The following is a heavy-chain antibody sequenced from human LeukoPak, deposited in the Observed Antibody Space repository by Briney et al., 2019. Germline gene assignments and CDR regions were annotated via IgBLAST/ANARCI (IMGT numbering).Heavy chain of an antibody. Sequence: PGGSLRLSCAASGFTFSIYEMNWVRQAPGKGLEWVSYISSSRSNTIYYADSVKGRFTISRDNAKNSLYLQMNSLRVEDTAVYYCARRSSGWSHFDYWGQGTLVTVSS. V-gene: IGHV3-48*03. CDR1: GFTFSIYE. J-gene: IGHJ4*02. CDR2: ISSSRSNTI. CDR3: ARRSSGWSHFDY. D-gene: IGHD6-19*01.